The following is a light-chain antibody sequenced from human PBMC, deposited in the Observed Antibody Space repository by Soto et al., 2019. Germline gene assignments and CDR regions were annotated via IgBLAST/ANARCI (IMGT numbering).Light chain of an antibody. CDR3: SSYASGSSYV. CDR1: SSDVGGYNH. CDR2: EVT. J-gene: IGLJ1*01. V-gene: IGLV2-14*01. Sequence: QSVLTQPASVSGSPGQSITISCTGTSSDVGGYNHVSWYQIHPGKAPKLIIYEVTSRPSGVSYRFSGSKSGNSASLTISGLQAEDEADYYCSSYASGSSYVFGGGTKVTVL.